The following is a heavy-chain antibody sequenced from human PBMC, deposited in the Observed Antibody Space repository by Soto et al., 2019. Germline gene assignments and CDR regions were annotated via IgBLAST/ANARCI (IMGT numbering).Heavy chain of an antibody. CDR3: AKSPGMYYYDSSGYYHYDY. CDR1: GFPFSSYS. CDR2: ISGSGVST. J-gene: IGHJ4*02. V-gene: IGHV3-23*01. Sequence: PGGSLRLSCSASGFPFSSYSMGWVRPAPGKGLEWVSAISGSGVSTYYADSVKGRFTISRDNSKNTLYLQMNSLRAEDTAVYYCAKSPGMYYYDSSGYYHYDYWGQGTLVTVSS. D-gene: IGHD3-22*01.